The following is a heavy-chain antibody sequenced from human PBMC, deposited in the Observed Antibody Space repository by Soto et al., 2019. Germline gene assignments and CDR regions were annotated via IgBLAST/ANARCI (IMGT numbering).Heavy chain of an antibody. D-gene: IGHD3-3*01. J-gene: IGHJ3*02. CDR1: GYTFTGYY. Sequence: GASVKVSCKASGYTFTGYYMHWVRQAPGQGLEWMGWINPNSGGTNYAQKFQGWVTMTRDTSISTAYMELSRLRSDDTAVYYCARDPTPYTICRVGIAFDIWGQGTMVTVS. V-gene: IGHV1-2*04. CDR3: ARDPTPYTICRVGIAFDI. CDR2: INPNSGGT.